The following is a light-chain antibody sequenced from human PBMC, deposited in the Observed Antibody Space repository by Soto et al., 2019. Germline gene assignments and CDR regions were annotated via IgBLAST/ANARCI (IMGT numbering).Light chain of an antibody. V-gene: IGLV2-18*02. CDR2: EVS. CDR3: NSYTSSSTYV. J-gene: IGLJ1*01. Sequence: ALTQPPSVSGSPGQSVTISCTGTSSDVGSYNRVSWYQQPPGTAPKLMIYEVSNRPSGVPDRFSGSKSGNTASLTISGLQPEDEADYYCNSYTSSSTYVFGTGTKVTVL. CDR1: SSDVGSYNR.